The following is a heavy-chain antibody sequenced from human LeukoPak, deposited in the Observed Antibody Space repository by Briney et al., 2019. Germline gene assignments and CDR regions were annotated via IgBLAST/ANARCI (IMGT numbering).Heavy chain of an antibody. CDR3: AKDWHTVTSFDY. Sequence: GGSLRLPCAASGFTFGSYGMHWVRQAPGKGLEWVAVISYDGRNKYYVDSAKGRFTISRDNSKNTLYLQMNSLRAEDTAVYYCAKDWHTVTSFDYWGQGTLVTVSS. J-gene: IGHJ4*02. V-gene: IGHV3-30*18. D-gene: IGHD4-17*01. CDR1: GFTFGSYG. CDR2: ISYDGRNK.